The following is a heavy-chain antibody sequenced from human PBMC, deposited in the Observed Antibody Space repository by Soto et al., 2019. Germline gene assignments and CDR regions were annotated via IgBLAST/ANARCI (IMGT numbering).Heavy chain of an antibody. D-gene: IGHD2-2*01. CDR3: AKARCSTANCYVPEY. Sequence: GGSLRLSCVASVFTFSTYTMSWVRQAPGKGLEWVSVISGSGGSSGPSYADSVQGRFSISRDNTRNTLYLQMNSLRGEDTAMYYCAKARCSTANCYVPEYWGQGTRVTVSS. CDR2: ISGSGGSSGP. CDR1: VFTFSTYT. J-gene: IGHJ4*02. V-gene: IGHV3-23*01.